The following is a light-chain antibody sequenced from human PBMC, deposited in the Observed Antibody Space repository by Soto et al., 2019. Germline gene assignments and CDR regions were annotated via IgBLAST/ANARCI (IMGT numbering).Light chain of an antibody. CDR3: QQYGSSPPYT. CDR1: QSVSNNY. V-gene: IGKV3-20*01. CDR2: GSS. J-gene: IGKJ2*01. Sequence: EVVLTQSPGTLSLSPGERATLSCRASQSVSNNYFAWYQQKPGQAPRLLIFGSSDRPTGIPDRFSGSGSGTDFTLTISRLEPEDFAVYYCQQYGSSPPYTFGQGPKLEIK.